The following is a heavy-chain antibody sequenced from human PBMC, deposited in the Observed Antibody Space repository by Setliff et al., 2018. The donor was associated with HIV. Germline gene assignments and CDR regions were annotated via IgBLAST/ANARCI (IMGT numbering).Heavy chain of an antibody. Sequence: GGSLRLSCAASGFSFSDYAIHWVRQAPGKGLEWVTVMYKGGKTYYADFVKGRFTIARDDSKNTVSLQMTNLGTGDTATYYCAKGGYGGAYYVAGYWGQGTLVTVSS. V-gene: IGHV3-NL1*01. CDR2: MYKGGKT. CDR1: GFSFSDYA. J-gene: IGHJ4*02. D-gene: IGHD5-18*01. CDR3: AKGGYGGAYYVAGY.